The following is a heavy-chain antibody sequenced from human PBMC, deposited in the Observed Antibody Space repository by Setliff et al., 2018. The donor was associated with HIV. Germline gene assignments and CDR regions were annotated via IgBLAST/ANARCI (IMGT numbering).Heavy chain of an antibody. Sequence: GESLKISRKVSGYTFTSYWIAWVRQMPGKGLEWMGIIYPGDSDTRYSPSFQGQVTISADKSITTAYLQWSSLGASDTAMYYCARAEDTVLKMYVVTPPYLDYWGQGTLVTVSS. CDR3: ARAEDTVLKMYVVTPPYLDY. CDR1: GYTFTSYW. CDR2: IYPGDSDT. D-gene: IGHD2-8*01. V-gene: IGHV5-51*01. J-gene: IGHJ4*02.